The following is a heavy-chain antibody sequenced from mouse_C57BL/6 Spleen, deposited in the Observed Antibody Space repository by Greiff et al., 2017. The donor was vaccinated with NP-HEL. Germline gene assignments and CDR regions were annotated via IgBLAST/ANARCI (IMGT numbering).Heavy chain of an antibody. D-gene: IGHD2-2*01. CDR3: AMVTTAGYYAMDY. CDR2: IDPEDGET. V-gene: IGHV14-2*01. Sequence: VQLKESGAELVKPGASVKLSCTASGFNIKDYYMHWVKQRTEQGLEWIGRIDPEDGETKYAPKFQGKATITADTSSNTAYLQLSSLTSEDTAVYYCAMVTTAGYYAMDYWGQGTSVTVSS. CDR1: GFNIKDYY. J-gene: IGHJ4*01.